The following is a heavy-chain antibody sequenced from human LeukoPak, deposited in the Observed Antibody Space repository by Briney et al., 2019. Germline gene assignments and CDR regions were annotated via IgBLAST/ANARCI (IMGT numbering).Heavy chain of an antibody. Sequence: GGSLRLSCAASGFTFSSCWMTWVRQAPGKGLEWVANINQDGSEKYFVDSVKDRFTISRDNAKNSLYLQMNSLRAEDTAVYYCARDLYRIVVVPHYFDSWGQGTLVTVSS. CDR3: ARDLYRIVVVPHYFDS. V-gene: IGHV3-7*01. CDR2: INQDGSEK. CDR1: GFTFSSCW. D-gene: IGHD3-22*01. J-gene: IGHJ4*02.